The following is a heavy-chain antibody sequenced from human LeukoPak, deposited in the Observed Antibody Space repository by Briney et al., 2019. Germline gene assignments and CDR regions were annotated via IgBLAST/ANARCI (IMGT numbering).Heavy chain of an antibody. Sequence: GGSLRLSCAASGFTFSSHWMSWLRQAPGKGLEWVANIKQDGSAKYYVDSVRGRFTISRDNAKTSLYLQMNSLRAEDTAVYYCAKDQVGDYALNRDYWGQGTLVTVSS. D-gene: IGHD4-17*01. V-gene: IGHV3-7*03. CDR1: GFTFSSHW. CDR2: IKQDGSAK. CDR3: AKDQVGDYALNRDY. J-gene: IGHJ4*02.